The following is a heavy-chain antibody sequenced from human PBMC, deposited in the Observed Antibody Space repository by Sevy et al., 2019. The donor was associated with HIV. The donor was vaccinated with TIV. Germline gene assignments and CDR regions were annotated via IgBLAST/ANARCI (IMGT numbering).Heavy chain of an antibody. D-gene: IGHD3-16*01. CDR2: ISYDGSNK. V-gene: IGHV3-30-3*01. CDR1: GFTFSSYA. Sequence: GGSLRLSCAASGFTFSSYAMHWVRQAPGKGLEWVAVISYDGSNKYYADSVKGRFTISRDNSKNTLYLQMNSLRAEDTAVYYCARDTWRRGYFDYWGQGTLVTVSS. J-gene: IGHJ4*02. CDR3: ARDTWRRGYFDY.